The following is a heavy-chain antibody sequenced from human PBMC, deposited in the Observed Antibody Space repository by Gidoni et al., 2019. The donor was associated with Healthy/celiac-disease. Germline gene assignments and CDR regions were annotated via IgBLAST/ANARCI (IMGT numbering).Heavy chain of an antibody. Sequence: QVQLQESGPGLVKPSESLSLTCTVSGGSISSYYWSWIRQPPGKGLEWIGYIYYSGSTNYNPSLKSRVTISVDTSKNQFSLKLSSVTAADTAVYYCARSRQNGDSDYWGQGTLVTVSS. V-gene: IGHV4-59*01. CDR1: GGSISSYY. CDR3: ARSRQNGDSDY. D-gene: IGHD4-17*01. J-gene: IGHJ4*02. CDR2: IYYSGST.